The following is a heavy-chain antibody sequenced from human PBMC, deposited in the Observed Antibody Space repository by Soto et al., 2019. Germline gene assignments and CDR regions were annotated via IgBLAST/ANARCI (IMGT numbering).Heavy chain of an antibody. Sequence: SETLSLTCTVSGVSISSSDYYWGWMRQPPGKGLEWIGSIYYSGNTLYNPSLQSRVTISVDTSKNQFTLNLRSLTAADTAVYYCVRRYGLGRTNWFDPWGQGTLVTVSS. V-gene: IGHV4-39*01. CDR3: VRRYGLGRTNWFDP. CDR2: IYYSGNT. J-gene: IGHJ5*02. D-gene: IGHD3-10*01. CDR1: GVSISSSDYY.